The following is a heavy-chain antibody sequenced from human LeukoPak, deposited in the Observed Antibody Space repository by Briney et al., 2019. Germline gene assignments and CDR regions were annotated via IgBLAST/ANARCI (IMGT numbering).Heavy chain of an antibody. CDR2: INSDGSST. D-gene: IGHD4-17*01. J-gene: IGHJ2*01. V-gene: IGHV3-74*01. Sequence: QPGGSLRLSCAASGFTFSSYWMHWVRQPPGKGLVWVSRINSDGSSTTYADSVKGRFTISRDNAKNTLYLQMNSLRAEDTAVYYCARDRYGDYGPYWYFDLWGRGTLVTVSS. CDR1: GFTFSSYW. CDR3: ARDRYGDYGPYWYFDL.